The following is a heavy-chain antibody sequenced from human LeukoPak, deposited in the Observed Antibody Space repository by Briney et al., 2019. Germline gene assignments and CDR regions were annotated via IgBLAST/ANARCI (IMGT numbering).Heavy chain of an antibody. Sequence: GGSLRLSCAASGFTFSSYAMSWVRQAPGKELEWVSAISGSGGSTYYADSVKGRFTISRDNSKNTLYLQMNSLRAEDTAVYYCAKDSTVAAGDSYGMDVWGQGTTVTVSS. CDR2: ISGSGGST. CDR3: AKDSTVAAGDSYGMDV. J-gene: IGHJ6*02. CDR1: GFTFSSYA. D-gene: IGHD6-13*01. V-gene: IGHV3-23*01.